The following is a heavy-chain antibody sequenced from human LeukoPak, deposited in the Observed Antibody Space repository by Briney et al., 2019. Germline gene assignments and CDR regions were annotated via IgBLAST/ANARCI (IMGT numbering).Heavy chain of an antibody. CDR2: LNGGGGST. D-gene: IGHD3-22*01. V-gene: IGHV3-23*01. CDR1: GFTFTTYA. Sequence: GGSLRLSCAASGFTFTTYAMGWVRQAPGKGLEWVSVLNGGGGSTYYADSVKGRFTISRDNSKNTLDLQMNSLRAEDTAVYYCAKGYDRSGYYYFDYWGQGTLVTVSS. CDR3: AKGYDRSGYYYFDY. J-gene: IGHJ4*02.